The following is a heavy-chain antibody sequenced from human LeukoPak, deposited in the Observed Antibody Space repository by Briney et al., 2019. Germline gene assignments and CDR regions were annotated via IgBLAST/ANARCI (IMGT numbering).Heavy chain of an antibody. D-gene: IGHD3-22*01. CDR3: ARDSYDSSGYYPAF. V-gene: IGHV4-59*01. Sequence: SETLSLTCTVSGGSISSYYWSWIRQPPGKGLGWIGYIYYSGSTNYNPSLKSRVTISVDTSKNQFSLKLSSVTAADTAVYYCARDSYDSSGYYPAFWGQGTLVTVSS. J-gene: IGHJ4*02. CDR1: GGSISSYY. CDR2: IYYSGST.